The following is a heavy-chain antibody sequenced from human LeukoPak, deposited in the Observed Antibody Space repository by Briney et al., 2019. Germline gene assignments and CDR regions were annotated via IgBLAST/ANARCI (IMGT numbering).Heavy chain of an antibody. CDR3: RVKAARLGGYYYYYMDV. J-gene: IGHJ6*03. CDR2: IYYSGST. Sequence: PSETLSLTCTVSGGSISSSSYYWGWIRQPPGKGLEWIGSIYYSGSTYYNPSLKSRVTISVDTSKNQFSLKLSSVTAADTAVYYCRVKAARLGGYYYYYMDVWGKGTTVTVSS. V-gene: IGHV4-39*01. CDR1: GGSISSSSYY. D-gene: IGHD6-6*01.